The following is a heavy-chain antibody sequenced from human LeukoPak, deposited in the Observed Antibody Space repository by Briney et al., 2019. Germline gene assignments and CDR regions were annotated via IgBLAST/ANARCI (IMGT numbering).Heavy chain of an antibody. V-gene: IGHV1-69*13. CDR2: IIPIFGTA. CDR1: GGTFSSYA. Sequence: ASVKVSCKASGGTFSSYAISWVRQAPGQGLEWMGGIIPIFGTANYAQKFQGRVTITADESTSTAYMELSSLRSEDTAVYYCARTLNCSSTSCYQSPVKPKAFDIWGQGTMVTVSS. D-gene: IGHD2-2*01. J-gene: IGHJ3*02. CDR3: ARTLNCSSTSCYQSPVKPKAFDI.